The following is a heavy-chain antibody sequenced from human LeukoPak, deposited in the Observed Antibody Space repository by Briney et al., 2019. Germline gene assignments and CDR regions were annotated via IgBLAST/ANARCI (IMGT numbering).Heavy chain of an antibody. J-gene: IGHJ4*02. D-gene: IGHD6-13*01. CDR1: GGSLSGYY. V-gene: IGHV4-34*01. CDR2: SNHSGST. CDR3: ARGRGSSGWYGAFDY. Sequence: SETLSLTCAIYGGSLSGYYWSWIRQPPGKGLEWIGESNHSGSTNYNPSLKSRVTISVDTSKNQFSLKLSSVTAADTAVYYCARGRGSSGWYGAFDYWGQGTLVTVSS.